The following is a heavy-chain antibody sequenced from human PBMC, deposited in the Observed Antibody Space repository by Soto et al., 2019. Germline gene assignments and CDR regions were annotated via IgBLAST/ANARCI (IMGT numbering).Heavy chain of an antibody. CDR1: GFTFYNYG. CDR2: ISSHGRDT. Sequence: QVQLVESGGGVVQPGTSLRLSCEASGFTFYNYGMPWVRQAPGTGLEWVAAISSHGRDTYYADSVKGRLTISRDNSKNTLYLQMHSLRAEDTAVYYCAKDQGIAASHGIDWGQGTMVTVSS. V-gene: IGHV3-30*18. D-gene: IGHD6-13*01. J-gene: IGHJ3*01. CDR3: AKDQGIAASHGID.